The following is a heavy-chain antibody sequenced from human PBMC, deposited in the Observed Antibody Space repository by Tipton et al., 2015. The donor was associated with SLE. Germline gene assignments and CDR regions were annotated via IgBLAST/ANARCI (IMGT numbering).Heavy chain of an antibody. CDR1: GGSVSSGPYY. D-gene: IGHD3-10*01. CDR3: ARERFGEFGSEALDI. J-gene: IGHJ3*02. Sequence: LRLSCTVSGGSVSSGPYYWSWIRQPAGKGLEWIGRIFSRGSTNSNPSLKSRVTISMDTSKSQFSLKLTSVTAADTAIYYCARERFGEFGSEALDIWGQGTMVTVSS. CDR2: IFSRGST. V-gene: IGHV4-61*02.